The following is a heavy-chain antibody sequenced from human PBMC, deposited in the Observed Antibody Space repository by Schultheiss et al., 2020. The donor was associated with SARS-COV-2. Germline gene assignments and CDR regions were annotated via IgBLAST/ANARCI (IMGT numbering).Heavy chain of an antibody. D-gene: IGHD1-26*01. V-gene: IGHV5-51*01. CDR1: GYSFTSYW. CDR2: IYPGDSDT. Sequence: GGSLRLSCKGSGYSFTSYWIGWVRQMPGKGLEWMGIIYPGDSDTRYSPSFQGQVTISADKSISTAYLQWSSLKASDTAMYYCARSRYSGSYSDYYGMDVWGQGTTVTVSS. J-gene: IGHJ6*02. CDR3: ARSRYSGSYSDYYGMDV.